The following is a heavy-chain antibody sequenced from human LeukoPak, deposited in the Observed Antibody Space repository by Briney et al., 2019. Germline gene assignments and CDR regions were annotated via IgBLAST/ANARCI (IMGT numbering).Heavy chain of an antibody. V-gene: IGHV3-23*01. J-gene: IGHJ4*02. CDR1: GFTFSSFA. CDR3: AKGGYCSVSSCSKSGFDY. Sequence: PGGSLRLSCTASGFTFSSFAMGWVRQAPGKGLEWVSSMSGSGTYTYHAESVKGRFTISRDNSKNTLFLQMNSLRSEDTAVYFCAKGGYCSVSSCSKSGFDYWGQGALVTVSS. D-gene: IGHD2-15*01. CDR2: MSGSGTYT.